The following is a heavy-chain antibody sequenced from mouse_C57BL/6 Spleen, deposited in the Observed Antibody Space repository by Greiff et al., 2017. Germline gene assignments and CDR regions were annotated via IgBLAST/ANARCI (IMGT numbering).Heavy chain of an antibody. CDR3: AREGYGNYAAMDY. CDR2: IYPGSGST. D-gene: IGHD2-1*01. Sequence: QVQLQQPGAELVKPGASVKMSCKASGYTFTSYWITWVKQRPGQGLEWIGDIYPGSGSTNYNEKFKSKATLTVDTSSSTAYMQLSSLTSEVSAVYYCAREGYGNYAAMDYWGQGTSVTVSS. V-gene: IGHV1-55*01. J-gene: IGHJ4*01. CDR1: GYTFTSYW.